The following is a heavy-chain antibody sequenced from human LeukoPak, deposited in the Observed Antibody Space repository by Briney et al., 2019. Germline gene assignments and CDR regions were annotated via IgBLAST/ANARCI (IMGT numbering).Heavy chain of an antibody. J-gene: IGHJ5*02. CDR2: ISSSSSSYI. CDR1: GFTFSSYS. V-gene: IGHV3-21*01. Sequence: GGSLRLSCAASGFTFSSYSMNWVRQAPGKGLEWVSSISSSSSSYIYYADSVKGRFTISRDNAKNSLYLQMNSLRAEDTAVYYCARVTPYYYDSSGYYEVNWFDPWGQGTLVTVSS. CDR3: ARVTPYYYDSSGYYEVNWFDP. D-gene: IGHD3-22*01.